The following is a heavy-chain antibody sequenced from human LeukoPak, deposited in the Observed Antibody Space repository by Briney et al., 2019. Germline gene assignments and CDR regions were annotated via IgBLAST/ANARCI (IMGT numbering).Heavy chain of an antibody. J-gene: IGHJ3*02. V-gene: IGHV1-8*03. CDR3: ARVPSYYDDGSYAFDN. D-gene: IGHD3-22*01. Sequence: ASVKVSCKASGYTFTSYDINWVRQATGQGLEWMGWMNPNIANTGYAQKFQGRVTITRNTSISTAYMELSSLRSEDTAVYYCARVPSYYDDGSYAFDNWGQGTMVTVSS. CDR1: GYTFTSYD. CDR2: MNPNIANT.